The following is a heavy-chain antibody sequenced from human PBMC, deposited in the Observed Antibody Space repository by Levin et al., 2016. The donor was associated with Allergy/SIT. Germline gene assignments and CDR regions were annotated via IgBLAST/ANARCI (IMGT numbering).Heavy chain of an antibody. CDR3: ARGETVGPASGRRDLDY. CDR2: ISYDGRKK. CDR1: GFIFSSYP. V-gene: IGHV3-30*04. J-gene: IGHJ4*02. D-gene: IGHD3-16*01. Sequence: GESLKISCAASGFIFSSYPMHWVRQAPGKGLEWVAVISYDGRKKYYVDSVKGRFTISKDTSKNTLFLQMNSLRPEDTAVYFCARGETVGPASGRRDLDYWGQGTLVTVSS.